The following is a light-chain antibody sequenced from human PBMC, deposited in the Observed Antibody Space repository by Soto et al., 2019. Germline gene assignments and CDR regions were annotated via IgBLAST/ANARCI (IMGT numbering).Light chain of an antibody. Sequence: EIVLTQSPGTLSLSPGERATLSCRASQSVSNNYLAWYQQKPGQAPRLLIYGASNRATGIPDRFSRSGSGTDFTLTISRLEPEDFAVYYCQQYGSSGTFGQGTKWRS. CDR2: GAS. J-gene: IGKJ1*01. V-gene: IGKV3-20*01. CDR1: QSVSNNY. CDR3: QQYGSSGT.